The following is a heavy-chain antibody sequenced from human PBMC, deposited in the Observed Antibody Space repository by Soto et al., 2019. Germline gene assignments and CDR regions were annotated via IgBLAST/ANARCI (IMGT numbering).Heavy chain of an antibody. CDR1: GGTFSSYA. Sequence: ASVKVSCKASGGTFSSYAISWVRQAPGQGLEWMGGIIPIFGTANYAQKFQGRVTITADESTSTAYMELSSLRSEDTAVYYCARGGPLRYFDWSDYYYYGMDVWGQGTTVTVSS. V-gene: IGHV1-69*13. CDR2: IIPIFGTA. CDR3: ARGGPLRYFDWSDYYYYGMDV. J-gene: IGHJ6*02. D-gene: IGHD3-9*01.